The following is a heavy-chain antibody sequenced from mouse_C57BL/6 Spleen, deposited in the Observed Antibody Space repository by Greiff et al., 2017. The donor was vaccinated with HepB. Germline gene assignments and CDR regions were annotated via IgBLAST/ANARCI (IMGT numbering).Heavy chain of an antibody. CDR3: ASGTDFDY. V-gene: IGHV1-54*01. CDR2: INPGSGGT. J-gene: IGHJ2*01. Sequence: VQLQQSGAELVRPGTSVKVSCKASGYAFTNYLIEWVKQRPGQGLEWIGVINPGSGGTNYNEKFKGKATLTADKSSSTAYMQLSSLTSEDSAVDFCASGTDFDYWGQGTTLTVSS. CDR1: GYAFTNYL. D-gene: IGHD4-1*01.